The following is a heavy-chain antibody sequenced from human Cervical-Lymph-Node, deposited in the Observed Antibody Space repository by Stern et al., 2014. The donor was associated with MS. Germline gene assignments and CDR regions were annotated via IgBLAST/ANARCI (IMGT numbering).Heavy chain of an antibody. CDR1: GFTLSSCG. V-gene: IGHV3-33*08. CDR2: IWFDGSNH. J-gene: IGHJ4*02. CDR3: GRKSVAHLDY. Sequence: QVQLVESGAGLVQPGRTLTLPCAVSGFTLSSCGMYLVCNAPGTGLDWVAVIWFDGSNHDYVDSAIGRFTISSDNTNTTLYLHMHSLRAKDTVVYYCGRKSVAHLDYWGQGTLVTVSS.